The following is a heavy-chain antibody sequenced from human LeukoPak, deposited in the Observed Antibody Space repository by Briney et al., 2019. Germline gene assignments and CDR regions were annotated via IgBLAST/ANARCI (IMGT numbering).Heavy chain of an antibody. CDR1: GFTFSSYA. CDR3: ARVTPYYYYYMDV. V-gene: IGHV3-30-3*01. D-gene: IGHD4-23*01. Sequence: PGGSLRLSCAASGFTFSSYAMHWVRQAPGKGLEWVAVISYDGSNKYYADSVKGRFTISRDNAKNSLFLQMNSLRAEDTAVYYCARVTPYYYYYMDVWGKGTTVTVSS. CDR2: ISYDGSNK. J-gene: IGHJ6*03.